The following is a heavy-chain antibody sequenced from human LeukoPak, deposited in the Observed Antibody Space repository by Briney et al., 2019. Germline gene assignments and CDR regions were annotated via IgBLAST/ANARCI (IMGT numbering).Heavy chain of an antibody. CDR1: GYTFTGHY. CDR2: INPNSGGA. Sequence: SVIVSCKASGYTFTGHYMHWVRQAPGQGPEWMGCINPNSGGASFAPKFQGRVTMTRDTSMSTAYMELSRLRSDDTAVYHCARYALYASGGAGGFDIWGQGTIVTVSS. J-gene: IGHJ3*02. D-gene: IGHD3-10*01. CDR3: ARYALYASGGAGGFDI. V-gene: IGHV1-2*02.